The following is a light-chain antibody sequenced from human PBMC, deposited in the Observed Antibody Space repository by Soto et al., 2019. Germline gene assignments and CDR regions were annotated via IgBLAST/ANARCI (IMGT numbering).Light chain of an antibody. V-gene: IGKV3-20*01. CDR2: DAS. Sequence: EIVLTQSPGTLSLSPGARAPLSCRASQSISSNYVAWSQQNPGQAPRLLIYDASSRATGIPNRFSGSGSGTDFTLTISRLEPEDFAVFYCQQYGDSPTFGQGTKVDI. CDR3: QQYGDSPT. CDR1: QSISSNY. J-gene: IGKJ1*01.